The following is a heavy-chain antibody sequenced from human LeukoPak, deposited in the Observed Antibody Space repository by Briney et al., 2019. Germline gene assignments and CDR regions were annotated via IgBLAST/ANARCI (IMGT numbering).Heavy chain of an antibody. Sequence: TSETLSLTCTVSGGSLSRYYWSWIRQSPEKGLEWIGHIYYSGDTNYNPSLKSRVTISVDTSKNQFSLKLNSVTAAGTAAYYCTKSDGYGLIRICGRGTMVTVSS. V-gene: IGHV4-59*01. CDR3: TKSDGYGLIRI. CDR1: GGSLSRYY. D-gene: IGHD3-10*01. J-gene: IGHJ3*02. CDR2: IYYSGDT.